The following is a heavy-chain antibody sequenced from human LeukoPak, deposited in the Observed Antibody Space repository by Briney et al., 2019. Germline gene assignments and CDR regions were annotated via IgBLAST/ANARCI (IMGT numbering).Heavy chain of an antibody. CDR1: GFTFSYYY. Sequence: GGSLILSCAASGFTFSYYYMSWIRQAPGKGLGWVSYISSSGSTIYYADSMKGRFTISRDNAKNSLYLQMNSLRAEEAVVYYCARDLDITPHAFDIWGQGTMVTVSS. CDR3: ARDLDITPHAFDI. CDR2: ISSSGSTI. V-gene: IGHV3-11*01. J-gene: IGHJ3*02. D-gene: IGHD3-22*01.